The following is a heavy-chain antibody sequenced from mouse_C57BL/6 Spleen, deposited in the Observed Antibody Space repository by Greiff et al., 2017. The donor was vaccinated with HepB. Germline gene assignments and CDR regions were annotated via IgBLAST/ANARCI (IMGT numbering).Heavy chain of an antibody. J-gene: IGHJ4*01. V-gene: IGHV1-15*01. CDR2: IDPETGGT. D-gene: IGHD2-4*01. Sequence: QVQLQQSGAELVRPGASVPLSCKASGYTFTDYEMHWVKQTPVHGLEWIGAIDPETGGTAYNQKFKGKAILTADKSSSTAYMELRSLTSEDSAVYYCTRPDYDGVYYAMDYWGQGTSVTVSS. CDR1: GYTFTDYE. CDR3: TRPDYDGVYYAMDY.